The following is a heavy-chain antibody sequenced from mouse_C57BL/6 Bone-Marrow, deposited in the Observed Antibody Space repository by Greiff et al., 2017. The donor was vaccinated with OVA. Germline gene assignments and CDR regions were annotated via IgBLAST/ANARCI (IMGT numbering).Heavy chain of an antibody. CDR1: GFTSTDYY. V-gene: IGHV1-36*01. D-gene: IGHD1-1*01. CDR2: VYPYNGGT. Sequence: EVQLQQSGPVLVKPGPSVKISCKASGFTSTDYYMHWVKQSHGKSLEWIGLVYPYNGGTSYNQKFKTKATLTVDTSSSTAYMKLNSLTSEDSAVYYCAITPVVAPDYWGQGTTLTVSA. J-gene: IGHJ2*01. CDR3: AITPVVAPDY.